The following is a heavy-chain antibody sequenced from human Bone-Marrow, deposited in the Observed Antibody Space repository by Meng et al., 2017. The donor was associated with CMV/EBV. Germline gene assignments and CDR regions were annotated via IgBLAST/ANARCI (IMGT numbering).Heavy chain of an antibody. CDR2: ISSSGSTK. J-gene: IGHJ4*02. V-gene: IGHV3-48*03. CDR1: GFTFSSYE. Sequence: GGSLRLSCAASGFTFSSYELNWVRQAPGKGLEWVSYISSSGSTKHYADSVKGRFTISRDNAKKSLYLQMNSLRAEDTAVYYCARDSPARAWGQETLVTVSS. CDR3: ARDSPARA. D-gene: IGHD1-26*01.